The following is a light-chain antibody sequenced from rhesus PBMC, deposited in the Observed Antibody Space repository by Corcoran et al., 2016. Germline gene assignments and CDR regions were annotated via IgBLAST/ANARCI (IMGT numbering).Light chain of an antibody. CDR2: YTS. J-gene: IGKJ3*01. CDR1: QAIAGW. V-gene: IGKV1-19*01. Sequence: DIQMTQSPSSLSASVGDKVTITCHASQAIAGWLAWYQQKPGKAPKPLIYYTSSLQSGVPARFSGSGSGADYTLTLSSLQPEDFATYYSQQYADLPFTFGPGTKLDI. CDR3: QQYADLPFT.